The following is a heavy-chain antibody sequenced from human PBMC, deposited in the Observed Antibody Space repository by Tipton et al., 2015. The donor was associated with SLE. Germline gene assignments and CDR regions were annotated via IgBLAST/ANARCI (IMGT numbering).Heavy chain of an antibody. V-gene: IGHV4-59*01. D-gene: IGHD3-3*01. Sequence: LSLTCTVSGGSISSYYWSWIRQPPGKGLEWIGYIYYSGSTNYNPSLKSRVTISVDTSKNQFSLKLSSVTAADTAVYYCARGYDFWSGYSYWGQGTLVTVSS. CDR3: ARGYDFWSGYSY. CDR2: IYYSGST. CDR1: GGSISSYY. J-gene: IGHJ4*02.